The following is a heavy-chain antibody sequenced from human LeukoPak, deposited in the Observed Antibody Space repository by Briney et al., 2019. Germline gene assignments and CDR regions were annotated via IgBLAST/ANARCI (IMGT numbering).Heavy chain of an antibody. Sequence: GASVKVSCKASGYTFTSYGISWVRQAPGQGLEWMGWISAYNGNTNYAQKLQGRVTMTTDTSTSTAYMELRSLRSDDTAVYYCARPLWARGRRYYDFWSGPDAFDIWGQGTMVTVSS. CDR3: ARPLWARGRRYYDFWSGPDAFDI. D-gene: IGHD3-3*01. J-gene: IGHJ3*02. CDR2: ISAYNGNT. V-gene: IGHV1-18*01. CDR1: GYTFTSYG.